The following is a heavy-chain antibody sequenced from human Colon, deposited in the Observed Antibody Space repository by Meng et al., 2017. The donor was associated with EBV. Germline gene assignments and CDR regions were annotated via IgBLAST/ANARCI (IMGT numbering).Heavy chain of an antibody. V-gene: IGHV4-4*02. CDR2: IDDSGST. CDR1: GVPISSNIR. J-gene: IGHJ4*02. Sequence: QLQDAGPALVKPSGTLSLTCGVSGVPISSNIRWTWVRQPPGKGLEWIGDIDDSGSTNYNPSLNSRISISLDKSKNHFSLKVNSVTAADTAVYYCARGKQDAWELLAYWGQGALVTVSS. CDR3: ARGKQDAWELLAY. D-gene: IGHD1-26*01.